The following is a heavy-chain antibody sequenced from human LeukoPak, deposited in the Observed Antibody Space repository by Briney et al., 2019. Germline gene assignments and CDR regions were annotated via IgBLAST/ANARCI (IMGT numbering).Heavy chain of an antibody. CDR1: GYTFTSYA. CDR2: INTNTGNP. V-gene: IGHV7-4-1*02. Sequence: ASVKVSCKASGYTFTSYAMNWVRQAPGQGLEWMGWINTNTGNPTYAQGFTGRFVFSLDTTVSTAYLQISSLKAEDTAVYYCARDVFSGWYGGSHDYWGQGTLVTVSS. J-gene: IGHJ4*02. D-gene: IGHD6-19*01. CDR3: ARDVFSGWYGGSHDY.